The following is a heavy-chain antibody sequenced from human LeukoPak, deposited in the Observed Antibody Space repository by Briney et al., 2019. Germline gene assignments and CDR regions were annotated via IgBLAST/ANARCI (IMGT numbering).Heavy chain of an antibody. CDR3: ARGEGMLSNDY. D-gene: IGHD3-10*02. CDR2: IGSSGSYI. Sequence: PGGSLRLSCAASGFTFSSYAMSWVRQAPGKGLEWVSSIGSSGSYIYYADSMKGRFTISRDNAKNSLYLQMNSLRAEDTAVYYCARGEGMLSNDYWGQGTLVTVSS. V-gene: IGHV3-21*01. J-gene: IGHJ4*02. CDR1: GFTFSSYA.